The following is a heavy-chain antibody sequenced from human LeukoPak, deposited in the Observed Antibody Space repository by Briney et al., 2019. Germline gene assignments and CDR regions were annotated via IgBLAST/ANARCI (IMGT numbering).Heavy chain of an antibody. J-gene: IGHJ4*02. V-gene: IGHV3-23*01. CDR1: GFTFSSYA. CDR3: ARPEGYSYGTFDY. Sequence: PGGSLRLSCAASGFTFSSYAMSWVRQAPGKGLEWVSAISGSGGSTYYADSVKGRFTISRDNSKNTLYLQMNSLRAEDTAVYYCARPEGYSYGTFDYWGQGTLVTVSS. CDR2: ISGSGGST. D-gene: IGHD5-18*01.